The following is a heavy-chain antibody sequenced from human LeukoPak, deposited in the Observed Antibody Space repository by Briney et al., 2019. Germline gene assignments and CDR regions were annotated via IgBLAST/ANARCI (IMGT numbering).Heavy chain of an antibody. CDR2: IKPDGSEK. Sequence: GGSLRLSCAASGFTFSNYWMRWVRQAPGKGLEWVANIKPDGSEKYYVDSVKGRFTISRDNAKNSLYLQMNSLRVEDTAVYYCARDRTSYGNDYWGQGTLVTVSS. V-gene: IGHV3-7*01. D-gene: IGHD1-1*01. CDR3: ARDRTSYGNDY. CDR1: GFTFSNYW. J-gene: IGHJ4*02.